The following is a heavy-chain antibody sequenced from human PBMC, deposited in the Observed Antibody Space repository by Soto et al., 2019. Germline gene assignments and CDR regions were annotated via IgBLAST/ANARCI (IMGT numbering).Heavy chain of an antibody. Sequence: GSLRLSCAASGFTFSSYAMSWVRQAPGKGLEWVSAISGSGGSTYYADSVKGRFTISRDNSKNTLYLQLNSLRAEDTAVYYCAKLWWSIWDYFDYWGQGTLVTVSS. CDR3: AKLWWSIWDYFDY. CDR2: ISGSGGST. J-gene: IGHJ4*02. V-gene: IGHV3-23*01. D-gene: IGHD2-21*01. CDR1: GFTFSSYA.